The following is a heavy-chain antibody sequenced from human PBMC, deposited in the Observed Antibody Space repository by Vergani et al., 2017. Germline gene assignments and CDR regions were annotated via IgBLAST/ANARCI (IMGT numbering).Heavy chain of an antibody. CDR2: ISGSGGST. D-gene: IGHD3-3*01. Sequence: VQLVESGGGLVQPGGSLRLSCAASGFTFSSYAMSWVRQAPGKGLEWVSAISGSGGSTYYADSVKGRFTISRDNSKNTLYLQMNSLRAEDTAVYYCAKAITFGVVKTNLICFDYWGQGTLVTVSS. J-gene: IGHJ4*02. V-gene: IGHV3-23*04. CDR3: AKAITFGVVKTNLICFDY. CDR1: GFTFSSYA.